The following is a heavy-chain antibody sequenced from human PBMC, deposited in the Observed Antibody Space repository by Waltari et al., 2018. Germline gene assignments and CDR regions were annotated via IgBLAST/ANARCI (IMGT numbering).Heavy chain of an antibody. Sequence: QLQLQESGPGLVKPSETLSLTCTVSGGSISSSSYYWGWIRQPPGKGLEWIGSIYYSGSTYYNPSLKSRVTISVDTSKNQFSLKLSSVTAADTAVYYCARFLEWLLYFDYWGQGTLVTVSS. CDR1: GGSISSSSYY. CDR2: IYYSGST. V-gene: IGHV4-39*01. J-gene: IGHJ4*02. CDR3: ARFLEWLLYFDY. D-gene: IGHD3-3*01.